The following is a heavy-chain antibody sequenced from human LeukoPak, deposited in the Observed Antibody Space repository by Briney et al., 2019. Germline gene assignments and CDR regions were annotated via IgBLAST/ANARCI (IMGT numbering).Heavy chain of an antibody. CDR1: GGSISSGSYY. J-gene: IGHJ5*02. CDR3: ARGRYDSSGYYWWFDP. Sequence: PSETLSLTCTVSGGSISSGSYYWSWIRQPAGKGLEWIGYIYYSGSTNHNPSLKSRVTISVDTSKNQFSLKLSSVTAADTAVYYCARGRYDSSGYYWWFDPWGQGTLVTVSS. D-gene: IGHD3-22*01. CDR2: IYYSGST. V-gene: IGHV4-61*10.